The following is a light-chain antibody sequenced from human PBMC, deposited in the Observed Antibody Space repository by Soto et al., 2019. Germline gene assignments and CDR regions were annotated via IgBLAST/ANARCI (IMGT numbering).Light chain of an antibody. CDR1: QSVTSNY. Sequence: GERATLSCRASQSVTSNYLAWYQQKPGQAPRLLIFGASIRDTGIPDSFSGRGSGTDFTLTISRLEPEDFAVYYCHQYGSSPGTFGQGTKVDNK. CDR3: HQYGSSPGT. V-gene: IGKV3-20*01. CDR2: GAS. J-gene: IGKJ1*01.